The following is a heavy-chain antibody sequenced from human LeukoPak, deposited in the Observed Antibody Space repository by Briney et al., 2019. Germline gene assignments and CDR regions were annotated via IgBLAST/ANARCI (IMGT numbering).Heavy chain of an antibody. CDR1: GGSFSGYY. Sequence: SETLSLTCAVYGGSFSGYYWSWIRQPPGKGLEWIGEINHSGSTNYNPSLKSRVTISVDTSKNQFSLKLSSVTAVNTAVYYCARGTRTYYYYYMDVWGKGTTATVSS. J-gene: IGHJ6*03. V-gene: IGHV4-34*01. CDR2: INHSGST. CDR3: ARGTRTYYYYYMDV.